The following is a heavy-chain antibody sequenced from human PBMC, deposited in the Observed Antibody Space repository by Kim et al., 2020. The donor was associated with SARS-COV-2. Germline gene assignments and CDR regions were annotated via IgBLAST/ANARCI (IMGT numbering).Heavy chain of an antibody. J-gene: IGHJ4*02. Sequence: ASVKVSCKASGYTFTTFAIQWVRQAPGQRLEWMGWIHPGNGNIKYSQHFQDRVTLTWDTSANTAYMEMSSLRSEDTAVYYCARDLVHTGFGYWGQGTLVAVSS. CDR2: IHPGNGNI. V-gene: IGHV1-3*01. D-gene: IGHD5-18*01. CDR1: GYTFTTFA. CDR3: ARDLVHTGFGY.